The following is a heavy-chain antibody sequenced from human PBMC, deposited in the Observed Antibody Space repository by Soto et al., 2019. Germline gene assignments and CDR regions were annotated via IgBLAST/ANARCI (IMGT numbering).Heavy chain of an antibody. J-gene: IGHJ4*02. CDR2: ISRSSTYI. D-gene: IGHD3-22*01. Sequence: VQLVESGGGPVKPGGSLRLSCVASGFTFSLYAMIWVRQAPGKGLEWVSSISRSSTYIYYTDSLKGRFTISRDDAKNSLFLQMDSLRVEDTATYYCVRARATDSRPDYWGQGTLVTVSS. CDR3: VRARATDSRPDY. V-gene: IGHV3-21*01. CDR1: GFTFSLYA.